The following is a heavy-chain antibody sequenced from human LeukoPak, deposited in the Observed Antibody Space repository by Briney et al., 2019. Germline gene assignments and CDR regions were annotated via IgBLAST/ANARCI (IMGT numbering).Heavy chain of an antibody. CDR3: ARHITMIVPALYY. D-gene: IGHD3-22*01. V-gene: IGHV4-34*01. CDR2: INHSGST. Sequence: KTSETLSLTCAVYGGSFSGYYWSWIRQPPGRGLEWIGEINHSGSTNYNPSLKSRVTISVDTSKNQFSLKLSSVTAADTAVYYCARHITMIVPALYYWGQGTLVTVSS. J-gene: IGHJ4*02. CDR1: GGSFSGYY.